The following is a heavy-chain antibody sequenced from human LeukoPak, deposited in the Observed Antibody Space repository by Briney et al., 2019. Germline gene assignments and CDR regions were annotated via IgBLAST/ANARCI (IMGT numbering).Heavy chain of an antibody. D-gene: IGHD3-22*01. CDR1: GDSINSLDL. CDR2: MYLSGTT. CDR3: AGLVGRYSSGLYYYYFDY. Sequence: SGTLSLTCTVSGDSINSLDLWSWVRQPPGKGLEWIGEMYLSGTTHSNPSVKSRVAISIDKSKNQFLLNLSSVTAADTAVYYCAGLVGRYSSGLYYYYFDYWGQGTLVTVSS. V-gene: IGHV4-4*02. J-gene: IGHJ4*02.